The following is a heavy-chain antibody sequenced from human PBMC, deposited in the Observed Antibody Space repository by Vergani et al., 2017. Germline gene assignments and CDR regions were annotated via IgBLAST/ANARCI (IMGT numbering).Heavy chain of an antibody. J-gene: IGHJ5*02. CDR3: ARGNYYGSGTYVDP. CDR1: GSTVSGNY. V-gene: IGHV3-66*02. CDR2: SYSGDET. D-gene: IGHD3-10*01. Sequence: ELQLVESGGGLVQPGGSLRLSCAASGSTVSGNYMTWVRQAPGKGLGWVSHSYSGDETYYADSVKGRVTISRDTSKNTLHLQINNLRVEDTAVYYWARGNYYGSGTYVDPWGQGTLVTVSS.